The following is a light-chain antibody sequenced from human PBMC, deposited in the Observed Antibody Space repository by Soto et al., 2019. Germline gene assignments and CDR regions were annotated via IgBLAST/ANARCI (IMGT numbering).Light chain of an antibody. Sequence: DIQMTQSPSSVSASVGDRVTITCRASQDISDWLAWHQQKPGEAPKLLIYAATTLHSGVPSRFSGSGSGTDFTLTISSLQPEDFATYYCQQGHTFPLPFGGGTKVEIK. J-gene: IGKJ4*01. V-gene: IGKV1-12*01. CDR1: QDISDW. CDR3: QQGHTFPLP. CDR2: AAT.